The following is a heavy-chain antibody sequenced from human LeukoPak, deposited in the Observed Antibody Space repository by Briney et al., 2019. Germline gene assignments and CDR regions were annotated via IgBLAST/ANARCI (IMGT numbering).Heavy chain of an antibody. CDR3: ARGGMDVMNTGLWKPLEF. D-gene: IGHD5-18*01. V-gene: IGHV1-2*02. CDR2: INPSNDYT. J-gene: IGHJ4*02. CDR1: GYIFTAYY. Sequence: ASVKVSCKASGYIFTAYYIHWVRQAPGQGLEWMGWINPSNDYTNYAQDFQGRVTLTRDMSITTAYMEVNRLRSDDTAVYYCARGGMDVMNTGLWKPLEFWGQGTLVTVSS.